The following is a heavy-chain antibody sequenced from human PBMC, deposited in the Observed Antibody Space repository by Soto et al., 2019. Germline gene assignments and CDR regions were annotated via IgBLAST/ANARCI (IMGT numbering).Heavy chain of an antibody. CDR2: IHHDGGT. J-gene: IGHJ4*02. CDR3: ARGYGEEWPTSDF. Sequence: QVQLQQWGAGLLKPSETLSLTCTVYGGSFSRYHWNWIRQAPGKGLEWIGEIHHDGGTNYSPSLEGRVTISVDTSKNEFSLKLSSVTAADTGGYYCARGYGEEWPTSDFWGQGTLVTVSS. CDR1: GGSFSRYH. V-gene: IGHV4-34*01. D-gene: IGHD3-10*01.